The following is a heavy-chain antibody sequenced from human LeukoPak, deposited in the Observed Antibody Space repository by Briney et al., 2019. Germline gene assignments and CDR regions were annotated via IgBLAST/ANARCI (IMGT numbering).Heavy chain of an antibody. CDR2: IKPDVSEI. V-gene: IGHV3-7*03. Sequence: PGGSVRLSCAASGFTFSDYWMSWVRQAPGKGLEWVANIKPDVSEIYYADSVKGRFTISRDNAKNSLYLQMNSLRAEDTALYYCAKDIMPGYSYGTNFDYWGQGTLVTVSS. CDR1: GFTFSDYW. J-gene: IGHJ4*02. CDR3: AKDIMPGYSYGTNFDY. D-gene: IGHD5-18*01.